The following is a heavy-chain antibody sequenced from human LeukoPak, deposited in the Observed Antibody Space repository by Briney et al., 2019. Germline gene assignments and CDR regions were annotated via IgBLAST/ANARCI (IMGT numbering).Heavy chain of an antibody. D-gene: IGHD6-13*01. Sequence: GGSLRLSCAATGFTFSSYAMHWVRQAPGKGLEWVAVISYDGSNKYYADSVKGRFTISRDNSKNTLYLQMNSLRAEDTAVYYCAREMGSSWYSVWFDPWGQGTLVTVSS. V-gene: IGHV3-30*04. CDR3: AREMGSSWYSVWFDP. CDR1: GFTFSSYA. J-gene: IGHJ5*02. CDR2: ISYDGSNK.